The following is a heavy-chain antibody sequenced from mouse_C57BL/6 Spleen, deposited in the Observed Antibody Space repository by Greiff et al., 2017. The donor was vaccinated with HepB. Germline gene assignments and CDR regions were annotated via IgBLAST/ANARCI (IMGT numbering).Heavy chain of an antibody. CDR2: IRNKANGYTT. D-gene: IGHD1-1*01. V-gene: IGHV7-4*01. CDR1: GFTFTDYY. Sequence: EVKLMESGGGLVQPGASLRLSCAASGFTFTDYYMSWVRQPPGKAPAWLALIRNKANGYTTEYTASVKGRFTISRDNSQNILYLQMNTLRAEDSATYYCVKAVDGPYYFDYWGQGTTLTVSS. J-gene: IGHJ2*01. CDR3: VKAVDGPYYFDY.